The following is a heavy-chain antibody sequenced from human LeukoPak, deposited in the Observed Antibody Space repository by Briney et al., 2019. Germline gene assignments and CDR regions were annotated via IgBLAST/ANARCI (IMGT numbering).Heavy chain of an antibody. Sequence: PSETLSLTCTVSGGSISSSSYYWGWIRQPPGKGLEWIGSIYYSGSTYYNPSLKSRVTISVDTSKNQFSLKLSSVTAADTAVYYCARRVLRYFDWFPEDYWGQGTLVTVSS. CDR1: GGSISSSSYY. D-gene: IGHD3-9*01. CDR3: ARRVLRYFDWFPEDY. CDR2: IYYSGST. V-gene: IGHV4-39*07. J-gene: IGHJ4*02.